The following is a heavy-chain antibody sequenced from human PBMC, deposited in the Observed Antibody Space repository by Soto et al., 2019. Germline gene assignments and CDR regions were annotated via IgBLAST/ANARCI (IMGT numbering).Heavy chain of an antibody. CDR2: ISSSGSTI. CDR1: GFSFNTYE. D-gene: IGHD1-26*01. Sequence: EVQLVESGGGLVQPGGSLRLSCAASGFSFNTYEMNWVRQAPGKGLEWVSYISSSGSTIYYADSVKGRFTVSRDNGKNSLYLQRNSLRAEDTAVYYCAYGGSCDYWGQGTQVTVSS. V-gene: IGHV3-48*03. J-gene: IGHJ4*02. CDR3: AYGGSCDY.